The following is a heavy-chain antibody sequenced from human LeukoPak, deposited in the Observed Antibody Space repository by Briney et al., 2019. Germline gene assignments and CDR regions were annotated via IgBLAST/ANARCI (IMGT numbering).Heavy chain of an antibody. CDR1: GGSISSSSYY. CDR3: ARLRDTMIFNY. D-gene: IGHD3-22*01. CDR2: IYYSGST. V-gene: IGHV4-39*01. J-gene: IGHJ4*02. Sequence: PSETLPLTCTVSGGSISSSSYYWGWIRQPPGKGLEWIGSIYYSGSTYYNPSLKSRVTISVDTSKNQFSLKLSSVTAADTAVYYCARLRDTMIFNYWGQGTLVTVSS.